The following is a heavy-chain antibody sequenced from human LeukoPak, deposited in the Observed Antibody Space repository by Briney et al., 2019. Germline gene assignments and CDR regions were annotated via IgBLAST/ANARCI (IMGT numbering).Heavy chain of an antibody. CDR2: INHSGST. V-gene: IGHV4-34*01. CDR3: ARAVYSGSYRLDY. Sequence: QTSETLSLTCAVYGGSFSGYYWSWIRQPPGKGLEWIGEINHSGSTNYNPSLKSRVTISVDTSKNQFSLKLSSVTTADTAVYYCARAVYSGSYRLDYWGQGTLVTVPS. J-gene: IGHJ4*02. CDR1: GGSFSGYY. D-gene: IGHD1-26*01.